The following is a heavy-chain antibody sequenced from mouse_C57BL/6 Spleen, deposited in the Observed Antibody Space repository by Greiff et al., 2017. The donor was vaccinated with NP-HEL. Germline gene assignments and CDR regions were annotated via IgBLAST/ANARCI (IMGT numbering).Heavy chain of an antibody. V-gene: IGHV1-55*01. CDR3: ARRNYGSSYEAY. Sequence: QVQLQQPGAELVKPGASVKMSCKASGYTFTSYWITWVKQRPGQGLEWIGDIYPGSGSTNYNEKFKSKATLTVDTSSSTAYMQLSSLTSEDSAVYYCARRNYGSSYEAYWGQGTTLTVSS. J-gene: IGHJ2*01. CDR2: IYPGSGST. CDR1: GYTFTSYW. D-gene: IGHD1-1*01.